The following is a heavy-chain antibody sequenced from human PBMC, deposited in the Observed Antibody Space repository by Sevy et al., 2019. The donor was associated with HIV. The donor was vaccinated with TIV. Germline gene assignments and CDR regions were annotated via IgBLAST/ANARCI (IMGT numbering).Heavy chain of an antibody. V-gene: IGHV1-24*01. CDR3: ATAAWGIEVVPAAIVPGAFDI. J-gene: IGHJ3*02. CDR2: FDPEDGET. CDR1: GYTLTELS. Sequence: ASVKVSCKVSGYTLTELSMHWVRQAPGKGLEWMGGFDPEDGETIYAQKFQGRVTMTEDTSTDTAYMELSSLRSEDTAVYYCATAAWGIEVVPAAIVPGAFDIWGQGTMVTVSS. D-gene: IGHD2-2*02.